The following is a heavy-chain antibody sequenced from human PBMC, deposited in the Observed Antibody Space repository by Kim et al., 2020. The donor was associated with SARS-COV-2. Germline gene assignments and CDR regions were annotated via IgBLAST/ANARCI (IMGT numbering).Heavy chain of an antibody. CDR2: INPNTGGT. D-gene: IGHD3-22*01. J-gene: IGHJ4*02. V-gene: IGHV1-2*02. CDR3: AREGGDYDSSNYFDY. CDR1: GYTFTGYY. Sequence: ASVKVSCKASGYTFTGYYIHWVRQAPGQGLERMGWINPNTGGTNYAQNFQGRVTMTRDTSISTAYLELSRLRSDDTAVYYCAREGGDYDSSNYFDYWGQGTLVTVSS.